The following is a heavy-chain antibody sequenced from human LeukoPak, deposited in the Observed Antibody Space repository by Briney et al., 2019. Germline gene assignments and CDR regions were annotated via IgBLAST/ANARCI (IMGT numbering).Heavy chain of an antibody. CDR3: ARWSGYDGSPIDY. CDR1: GFTFDDYG. Sequence: GGSLRLSCAASGFTFDDYGISWVRQAPGKGLERVSGINWNGGITAYADSVKGRFTISRDNAKNSLYLQMNSLRAEDTALYHCARWSGYDGSPIDYWGQGTLVTVSS. J-gene: IGHJ4*02. V-gene: IGHV3-20*01. D-gene: IGHD5-12*01. CDR2: INWNGGIT.